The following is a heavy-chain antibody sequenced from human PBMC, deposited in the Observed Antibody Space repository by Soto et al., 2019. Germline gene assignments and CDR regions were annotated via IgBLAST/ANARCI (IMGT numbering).Heavy chain of an antibody. CDR1: GDSVSSNSAA. CDR3: AKERYCSSTSCYKGRNYYGMDV. Sequence: SQTLSLTCAISGDSVSSNSAAWNWIRQSPSRGLEWLGRTYYRSKWYNDYAVSVKSRITINPDTSKNQFSLQLNSVTPEHTAVYYCAKERYCSSTSCYKGRNYYGMDVWGQGTTVTVSS. J-gene: IGHJ6*02. V-gene: IGHV6-1*01. CDR2: TYYRSKWYN. D-gene: IGHD2-2*02.